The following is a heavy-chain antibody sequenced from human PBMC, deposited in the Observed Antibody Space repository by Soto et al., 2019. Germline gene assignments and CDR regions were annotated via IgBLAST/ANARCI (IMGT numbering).Heavy chain of an antibody. CDR1: GFSLSNARMG. CDR2: IFSNDEK. D-gene: IGHD1-1*01. J-gene: IGHJ4*02. Sequence: SGPTLVNPTETLTLTCTVSGFSLSNARMGVSWIRQPPGKALEWLAHIFSNDEKSYSTSLKSRLTISKDTSKSQVVLTMTNMDPVDTATYYCALSSGLMSTTLPAFDYWGQGTLVTVSS. CDR3: ALSSGLMSTTLPAFDY. V-gene: IGHV2-26*01.